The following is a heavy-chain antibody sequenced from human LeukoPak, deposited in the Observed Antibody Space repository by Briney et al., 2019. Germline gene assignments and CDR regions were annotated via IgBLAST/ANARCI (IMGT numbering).Heavy chain of an antibody. V-gene: IGHV3-48*04. Sequence: PGGSLRLSCAASGFTFSSYSMNWVRQAPGKGLEWVSYILNSGTTTYYADSVKGRFTISRDNAKNSLYLQMNSLRAEDTGAYYCARDPPDYWGQGILVTVSS. CDR1: GFTFSSYS. CDR3: ARDPPDY. J-gene: IGHJ4*02. CDR2: ILNSGTTT.